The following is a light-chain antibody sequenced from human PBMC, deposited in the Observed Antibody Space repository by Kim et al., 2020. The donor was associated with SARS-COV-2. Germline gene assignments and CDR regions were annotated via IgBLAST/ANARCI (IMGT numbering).Light chain of an antibody. CDR3: QQYNSYWT. CDR2: KAS. CDR1: QNINSW. V-gene: IGKV1-5*03. Sequence: DIQMTQSPSTLSASVGDRVTITCRASQNINSWLAWYQQKPGKAPKVLIYKASSLENEVPSRFSGSGSGTEFTLTISSLQPDDFATYYCQQYNSYWTFGQGTKVDIK. J-gene: IGKJ1*01.